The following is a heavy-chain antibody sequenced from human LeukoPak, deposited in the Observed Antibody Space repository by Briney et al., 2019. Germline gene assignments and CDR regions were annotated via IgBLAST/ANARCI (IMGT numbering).Heavy chain of an antibody. Sequence: ASVKVSCKASGYTFTSYGISWVRQAPGQGLEWMGWISAYNGNTNYAQKLQGRVTMTAGTSTSTAYMELRSLRSDDTAVYYCARDYIVVVTAIHFDYWGQGTLVTVSS. CDR3: ARDYIVVVTAIHFDY. V-gene: IGHV1-18*01. CDR1: GYTFTSYG. J-gene: IGHJ4*02. D-gene: IGHD2-21*02. CDR2: ISAYNGNT.